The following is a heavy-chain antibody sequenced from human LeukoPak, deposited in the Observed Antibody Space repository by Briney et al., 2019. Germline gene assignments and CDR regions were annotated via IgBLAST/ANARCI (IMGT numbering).Heavy chain of an antibody. CDR1: GFTFSSYA. Sequence: GGSLRLSCAASGFTFSSYAMHWVRQAPGKGLEWVTVISYDGSNKYYADSVKGRFTISRDNSKNTLYLQMNSLRAEDTAVYYCARVAESSGLSGMDVWGQGTTVTVSS. V-gene: IGHV3-30-3*01. CDR2: ISYDGSNK. CDR3: ARVAESSGLSGMDV. J-gene: IGHJ6*02. D-gene: IGHD6-19*01.